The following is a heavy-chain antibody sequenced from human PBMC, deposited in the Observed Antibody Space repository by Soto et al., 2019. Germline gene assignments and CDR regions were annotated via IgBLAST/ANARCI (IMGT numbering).Heavy chain of an antibody. D-gene: IGHD3-9*01. J-gene: IGHJ4*02. Sequence: ETRSLTWTNSCGLMSSTSYDLGWIRQPPGKGLEWSGSIYYSGSNYYNPSLKSRVTISVDTSKKQFSLKLSSVTAADTAVYYCARSYDILTCYYFDDWGQGTLVTASS. CDR2: IYYSGSN. CDR1: CGLMSSTSYD. V-gene: IGHV4-39*01. CDR3: ARSYDILTCYYFDD.